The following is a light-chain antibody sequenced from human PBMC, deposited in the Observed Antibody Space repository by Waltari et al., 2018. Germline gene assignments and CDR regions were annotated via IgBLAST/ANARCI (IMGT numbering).Light chain of an antibody. J-gene: IGLJ3*02. Sequence: QSVLTQPPSASGTPGQRVTISCSGSSSNIGSNYVYWYQQPPGTAPKLLIYRNNQRPSGVPDRFSGSKSGTSASLAISGLRSEDEADYYCAAWDDSLSALVFGGGTKLTVL. CDR1: SSNIGSNY. CDR3: AAWDDSLSALV. CDR2: RNN. V-gene: IGLV1-47*01.